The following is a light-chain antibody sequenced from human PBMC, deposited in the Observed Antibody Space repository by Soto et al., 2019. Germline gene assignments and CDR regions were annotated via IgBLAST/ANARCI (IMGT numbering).Light chain of an antibody. J-gene: IGKJ1*01. Sequence: AIQMTRSPSSLSACVGDRDTITCRASQGIRNDLGWYQQKPGKAPKLLIYAASSLQSGVPSRFSGSGSGTDFTLTISSLQPEDFATYYCLQDYNYPRTFGQGTKVDIK. V-gene: IGKV1-6*01. CDR3: LQDYNYPRT. CDR2: AAS. CDR1: QGIRND.